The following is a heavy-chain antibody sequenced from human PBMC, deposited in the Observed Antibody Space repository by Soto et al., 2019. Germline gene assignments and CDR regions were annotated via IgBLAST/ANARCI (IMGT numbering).Heavy chain of an antibody. V-gene: IGHV4-4*02. CDR1: GGSISSSNW. D-gene: IGHD2-2*01. Sequence: SETLSLTCAVSGGSISSSNWWSWVRQPPGKGLEWIGEIYHSGSTNYNPSLKSRVTISVDKSKNQFSLKLSSVTAADTAVYYCARAKEGPGXIVVVPAAGDYYYYGMDVWGKGTTVTVSS. CDR3: ARAKEGPGXIVVVPAAGDYYYYGMDV. J-gene: IGHJ6*04. CDR2: IYHSGST.